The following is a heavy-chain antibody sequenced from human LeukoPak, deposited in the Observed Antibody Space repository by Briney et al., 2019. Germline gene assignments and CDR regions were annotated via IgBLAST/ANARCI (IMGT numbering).Heavy chain of an antibody. CDR3: ARGGRVEYYYMDV. Sequence: KPSETLSLTCTVSGGSISSGGYYWSWIRQHPGKGLEWIGYIYYSGSTYYNPSLKSRVTISVDTSKNQFSLKLSSVTAADTAVYYCARGGRVEYYYMDVWGKGTTVTVSS. V-gene: IGHV4-31*03. J-gene: IGHJ6*03. CDR1: GGSISSGGYY. D-gene: IGHD2-15*01. CDR2: IYYSGST.